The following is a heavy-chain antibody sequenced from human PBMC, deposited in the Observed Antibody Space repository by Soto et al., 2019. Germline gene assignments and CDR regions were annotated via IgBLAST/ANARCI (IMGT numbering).Heavy chain of an antibody. J-gene: IGHJ6*02. CDR3: ARDRLSRYGYYYYGMDV. CDR2: IWYDGSNK. D-gene: IGHD6-13*01. CDR1: GFTFSSYG. V-gene: IGHV3-33*01. Sequence: ALRLSCAASGFTFSSYGMHCVLQAPGKGLEWVAVIWYDGSNKYYADSVKGRFTISRDNSKNTLYLQMNSLRAEDTAVYYCARDRLSRYGYYYYGMDVWGQGTTVTVSS.